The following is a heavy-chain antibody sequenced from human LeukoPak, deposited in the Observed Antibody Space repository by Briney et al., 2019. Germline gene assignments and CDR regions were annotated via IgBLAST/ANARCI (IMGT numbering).Heavy chain of an antibody. Sequence: GGSLRLSCAGSGFTFSTYWMHWVRHAPGKGLVWVSRINSDASSTSYADSVKGRFTISRDNAKNTLYLQMNSLRAEDTAVYSCARGAYYFDSWGQGILVTVSS. J-gene: IGHJ4*02. V-gene: IGHV3-74*01. CDR1: GFTFSTYW. CDR2: INSDASST. CDR3: ARGAYYFDS.